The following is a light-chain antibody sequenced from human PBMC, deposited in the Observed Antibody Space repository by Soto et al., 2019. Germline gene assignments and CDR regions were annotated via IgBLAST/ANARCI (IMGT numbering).Light chain of an antibody. V-gene: IGKV3D-15*01. J-gene: IGKJ1*01. CDR2: GSS. CDR1: QSVSSN. CDR3: QQYNNWPQT. Sequence: ETVMTQSPATLSVSPGKRATLSCRASQSVSSNLAWYQQKPGQAPRLLIYGSSTRATGIPARFSGRGSGTXXTLTISSLQSEDFAVYYCQQYNNWPQTFGQGTKVEI.